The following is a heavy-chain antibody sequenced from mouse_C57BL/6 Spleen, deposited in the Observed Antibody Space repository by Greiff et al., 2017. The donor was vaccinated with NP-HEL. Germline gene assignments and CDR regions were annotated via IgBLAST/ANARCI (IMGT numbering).Heavy chain of an antibody. V-gene: IGHV1-82*01. D-gene: IGHD2-3*01. CDR3: ARGDGYYEAWFAY. J-gene: IGHJ3*01. CDR2: VYPGDGDT. Sequence: LVEPGASVKISCKASGYAFSSSWMNWVKQRPGKGLEWIGRVYPGDGDTNYTGKFKGKATLTADKSSSTAYMQISSLTSEDSAVYFCARGDGYYEAWFAYWGQGTLVTVSA. CDR1: GYAFSSSW.